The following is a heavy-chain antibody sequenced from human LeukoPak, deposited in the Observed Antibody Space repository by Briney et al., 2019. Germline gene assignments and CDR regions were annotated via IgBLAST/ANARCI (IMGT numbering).Heavy chain of an antibody. CDR2: TFYRSKWYN. J-gene: IGHJ4*02. CDR1: GDSVSNDRAA. CDR3: ARQGSAGWTFDF. Sequence: SQTLSLTCAISGDSVSNDRAAWNWIRQSPSRGLEGLGRTFYRSKWYNDYAVSVKGRIAISADTPKNQFTLQLNSVTPDDTAVYFCARQGSAGWTFDFWGQGTLVTASS. D-gene: IGHD6-19*01. V-gene: IGHV6-1*01.